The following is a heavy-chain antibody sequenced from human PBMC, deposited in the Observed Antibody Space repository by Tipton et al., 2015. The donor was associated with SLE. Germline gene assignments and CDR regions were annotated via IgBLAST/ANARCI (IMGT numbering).Heavy chain of an antibody. J-gene: IGHJ4*02. CDR3: ATFGADSA. D-gene: IGHD3-10*01. V-gene: IGHV3-53*01. CDR2: IYSGGIT. Sequence: SLRLSCAASGFTVSNSYMSWVRQAPGKGLEWVSVIYSGGITYYADSVKGRFTISSDNSKNTLYLHLNSLRAEDTAVYYCATFGADSAWGPGTPVTVSS. CDR1: GFTVSNSY.